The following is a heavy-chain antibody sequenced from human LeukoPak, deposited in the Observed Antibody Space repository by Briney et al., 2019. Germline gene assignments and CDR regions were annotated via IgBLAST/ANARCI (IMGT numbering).Heavy chain of an antibody. V-gene: IGHV1-69*05. D-gene: IGHD2-2*01. CDR3: ARANPYCSSTSCSNPGEEYYYYYMDV. Sequence: GASVKVSCKASGGTFSSYAISWVRQAPGQGLEWMGGIIPIFGTANYAQKFQGRVTITTDESTSTAYMELSSLRSEDTAVYYCARANPYCSSTSCSNPGEEYYYYYMDVWGKGTTVTVSS. CDR2: IIPIFGTA. CDR1: GGTFSSYA. J-gene: IGHJ6*03.